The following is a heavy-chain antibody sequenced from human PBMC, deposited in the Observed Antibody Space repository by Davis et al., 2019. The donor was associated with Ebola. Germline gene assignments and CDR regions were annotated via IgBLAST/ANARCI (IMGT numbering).Heavy chain of an antibody. CDR3: ARAELLWFRSYGMDV. D-gene: IGHD3-10*01. CDR2: IIPILGIA. J-gene: IGHJ6*02. V-gene: IGHV1-69*04. Sequence: SVKVSCKASGGTFSSYAISWVRQAPGQGLEWMGRIIPILGIANYAQKFQGRVTMTRDTSTSTVYMELSSLRSEDTAVYYCARAELLWFRSYGMDVWGQGTTVTVSS. CDR1: GGTFSSYA.